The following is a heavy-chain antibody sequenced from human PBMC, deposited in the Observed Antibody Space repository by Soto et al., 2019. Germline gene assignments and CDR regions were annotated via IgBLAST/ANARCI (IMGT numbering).Heavy chain of an antibody. CDR3: AKGGLRTGFDY. Sequence: EVQLLESGGGLVQPGGSLRLSCAASGFTFSSYAMSWVRQAPGKGLEWVLTINGGGESTYYADSVKGRFTISRDNSKNTLYLQMNTRRAEDTAVYYCAKGGLRTGFDYWGQGTLVTVSS. J-gene: IGHJ4*02. CDR2: INGGGEST. D-gene: IGHD4-17*01. V-gene: IGHV3-23*01. CDR1: GFTFSSYA.